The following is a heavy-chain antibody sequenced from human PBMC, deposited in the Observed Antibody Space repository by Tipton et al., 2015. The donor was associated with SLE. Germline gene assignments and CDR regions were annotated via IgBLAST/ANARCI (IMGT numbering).Heavy chain of an antibody. CDR1: GGSFSSSGYY. CDR3: ARGGYYDGGGFYPYYYYVMDV. Sequence: TLSLTCTVSGGSFSSSGYYWGWIRRPPGKGLDWVGSMSYSGRSYYTQSLKSRVSISIDPSKNQLSLRLNSVTAADTAVYFCARGGYYDGGGFYPYYYYVMDVWGQGTTVTVSS. D-gene: IGHD3-22*01. CDR2: MSYSGRS. V-gene: IGHV4-39*07. J-gene: IGHJ6*02.